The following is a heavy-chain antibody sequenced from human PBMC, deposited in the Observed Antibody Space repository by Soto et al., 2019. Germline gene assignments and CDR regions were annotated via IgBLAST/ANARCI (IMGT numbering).Heavy chain of an antibody. D-gene: IGHD3-3*01. Sequence: KTSETLSLTCTVSGDSISRSNWWTWVRQAPGKGLEWIGEIFHSESTNYSPSLKSRATISVDKSRNQFSLKLSPVSAADTAVYYCAREVRDDLWSGYVDWGPGILVTVSS. V-gene: IGHV4-4*02. CDR2: IFHSEST. CDR1: GDSISRSNW. J-gene: IGHJ4*02. CDR3: AREVRDDLWSGYVD.